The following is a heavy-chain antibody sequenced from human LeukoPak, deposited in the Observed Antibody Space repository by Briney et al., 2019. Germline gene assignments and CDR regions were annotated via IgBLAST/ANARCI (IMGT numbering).Heavy chain of an antibody. CDR2: ISYDGSNK. J-gene: IGHJ4*02. Sequence: GGSLRLSCAASGFTFSSSWMNWVRQAPGRGLEWVAVISYDGSNKYYADSVKGRFTISRDNSKNTLYLQMNSLRAEDTAVYYCAKASGVVVTAITYFDYWGQGTLVTVSS. D-gene: IGHD2-21*02. CDR3: AKASGVVVTAITYFDY. V-gene: IGHV3-30*18. CDR1: GFTFSSSW.